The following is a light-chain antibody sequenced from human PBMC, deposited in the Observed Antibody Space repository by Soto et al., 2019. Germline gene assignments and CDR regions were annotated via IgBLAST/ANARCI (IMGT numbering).Light chain of an antibody. CDR2: AAS. V-gene: IGKV1-12*01. CDR1: QTISTN. CDR3: LQANRVPLS. Sequence: DIQMTQSPSSVSASVGDRVTITCRASQTISTNLAWYQQKPGKAPKLLIYAASSLQSGVPLRFSGSGSGTDFTLTITSLQPEDFAIYFCLQANRVPLSFGQGTRLEIK. J-gene: IGKJ5*01.